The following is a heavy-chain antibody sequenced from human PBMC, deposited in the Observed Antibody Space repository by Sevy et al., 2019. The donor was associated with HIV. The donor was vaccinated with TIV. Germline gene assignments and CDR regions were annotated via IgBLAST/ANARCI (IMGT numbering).Heavy chain of an antibody. CDR1: GGTFSSYA. CDR3: ARSVDIVATIPFDY. J-gene: IGHJ4*02. Sequence: ASVKVSCKASGGTFSSYAISWVRQAPGQGLEWMGGIIPIFGTANYAQKFQGRVTITADESTSTAYMELSSLGSEDTAVYYCARSVDIVATIPFDYWGQGTLVTVSS. D-gene: IGHD5-12*01. CDR2: IIPIFGTA. V-gene: IGHV1-69*13.